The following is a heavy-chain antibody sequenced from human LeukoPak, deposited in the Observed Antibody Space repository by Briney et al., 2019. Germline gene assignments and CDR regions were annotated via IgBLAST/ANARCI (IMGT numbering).Heavy chain of an antibody. V-gene: IGHV4-59*01. D-gene: IGHD2-15*01. CDR2: IHYSGTT. CDR3: AKQKLDSGSGHYYFDY. J-gene: IGHJ4*02. Sequence: PSETLSHTCTVSRGSISGSYWSWLRQPPGKGLEWIGYIHYSGTTRYNPSLESRTSISVDMSKNQFSLRLSSVTAADTATYYCAKQKLDSGSGHYYFDYWGQGTLVTVSS. CDR1: RGSISGSY.